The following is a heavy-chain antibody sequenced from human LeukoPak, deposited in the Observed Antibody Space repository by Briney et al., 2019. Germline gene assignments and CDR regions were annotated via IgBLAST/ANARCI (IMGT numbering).Heavy chain of an antibody. J-gene: IGHJ3*02. D-gene: IGHD6-19*01. CDR2: IYHSGST. CDR3: ARESGHSSGWYSAFDI. Sequence: SETLSLTCAVYGGSLSNYYWTWIRQSPGKGLEWIGEIYHSGSTNYNPSLKSRVTISVDKSKNQFSLKLSSVTAADTAVYYCARESGHSSGWYSAFDIWGQGTMVTVSS. CDR1: GGSLSNYY. V-gene: IGHV4-34*01.